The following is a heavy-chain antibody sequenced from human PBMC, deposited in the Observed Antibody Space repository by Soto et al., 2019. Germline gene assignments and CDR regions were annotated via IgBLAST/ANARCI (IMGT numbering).Heavy chain of an antibody. J-gene: IGHJ4*01. CDR1: GFSFETSA. CDR3: GRGGPITGLQF. D-gene: IGHD1-1*01. Sequence: GGSLRLSCAASGFSFETSAMTWVHQAPGTGLRWISTVTYSGGTTSCAPSVKGCFTLSSDNSGITLFFQMSTLRRDDSVVYYRGRGGPITGLQFWALGTLVTVSS. V-gene: IGHV3-23*01. CDR2: VTYSGGTT.